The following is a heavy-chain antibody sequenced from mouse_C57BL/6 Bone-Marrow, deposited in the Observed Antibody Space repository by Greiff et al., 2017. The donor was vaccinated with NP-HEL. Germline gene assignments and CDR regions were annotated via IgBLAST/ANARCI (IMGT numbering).Heavy chain of an antibody. CDR3: ARNGGCYYYFDY. Sequence: VQLQQSGAELVKPGASVKLSCTASGFNIKDYYMHWVKQRPEQGLEWIGRIDPEDGETNYAPKVQGQATITADTSSNTAYLQLSRLTSEDTAVYYCARNGGCYYYFDYWGQGTTLTVSS. D-gene: IGHD1-1*02. CDR2: IDPEDGET. CDR1: GFNIKDYY. J-gene: IGHJ2*01. V-gene: IGHV14-2*01.